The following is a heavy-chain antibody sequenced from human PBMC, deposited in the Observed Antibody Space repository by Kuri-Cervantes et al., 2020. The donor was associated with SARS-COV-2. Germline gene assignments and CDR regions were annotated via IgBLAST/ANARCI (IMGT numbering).Heavy chain of an antibody. CDR3: AGVWFGELPQHN. V-gene: IGHV4-39*07. CDR2: MFYYGAT. CDR1: GDSISSRTYY. D-gene: IGHD3-10*01. Sequence: SETLSLTCTVSGDSISSRTYYWGWIRQPPGMGLEWIGSMFYYGATYYNPSLKSRVTISVDTSKNQFSLRLSSVTAADTAVYYCAGVWFGELPQHNWGQGTLVTVSS. J-gene: IGHJ4*02.